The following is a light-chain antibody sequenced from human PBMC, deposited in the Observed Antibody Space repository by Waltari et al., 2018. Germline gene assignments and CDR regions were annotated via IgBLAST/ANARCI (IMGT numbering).Light chain of an antibody. CDR1: QSLLHSNGTTY. CDR2: GGS. V-gene: IGKV2-40*01. CDR3: LQAIAFPFT. J-gene: IGKJ3*01. Sequence: DIVMTQTPLSLPITPGEPASISSRSLQSLLHSNGTTYLHWYLQKPGQSPQLLIYGGSNRASGVPDRFSGSGSGTDFTLKISKVEAEDVGVYYCLQAIAFPFTFGPGTKLD.